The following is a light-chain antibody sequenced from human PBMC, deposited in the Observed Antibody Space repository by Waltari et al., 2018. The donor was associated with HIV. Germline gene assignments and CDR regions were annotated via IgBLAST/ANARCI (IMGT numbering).Light chain of an antibody. CDR3: QQYNVWPPWT. CDR1: QSVSGN. J-gene: IGKJ1*01. V-gene: IGKV3-15*01. CDR2: GAS. Sequence: EIVMTQSPATLSVSPGERATLSCRASQSVSGNLAWYQPKPGQAPRLLIYGASTRATGIPARFSGSGSGTEFTLSISSLQSEDFAVYYCQQYNVWPPWTFGQGTEVEIK.